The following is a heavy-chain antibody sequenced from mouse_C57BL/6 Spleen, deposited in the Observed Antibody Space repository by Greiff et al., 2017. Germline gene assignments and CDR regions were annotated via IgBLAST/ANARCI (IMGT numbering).Heavy chain of an antibody. CDR2: IDPETGGT. D-gene: IGHD2-5*01. V-gene: IGHV1-15*01. CDR3: TRHYSNYPTTLGY. Sequence: VQLQQPGAELVRPGASVTLSCKASGYTFTDYEMHWVKQTPVHGLEWIGAIDPETGGTAYNQKFKGKAILTAAKSSSTAYMELRSLTSEDSAVXYWTRHYSNYPTTLGYWGQGTTLTVSS. CDR1: GYTFTDYE. J-gene: IGHJ2*01.